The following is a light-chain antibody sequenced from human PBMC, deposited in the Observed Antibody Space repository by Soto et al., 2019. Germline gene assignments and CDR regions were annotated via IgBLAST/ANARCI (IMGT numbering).Light chain of an antibody. CDR3: QQYGGSPIT. CDR1: QSVSSSY. J-gene: IGKJ5*01. V-gene: IGKV3-20*01. CDR2: GAS. Sequence: EIVLTQSPGTLSLSPGERATLSCRASQSVSSSYLAWYQQKPGQAPRLLIYGASSRATGIPDRFSGSGSGTDFTLTISRLEPEDFAVYYCQQYGGSPITFGQGTRWRL.